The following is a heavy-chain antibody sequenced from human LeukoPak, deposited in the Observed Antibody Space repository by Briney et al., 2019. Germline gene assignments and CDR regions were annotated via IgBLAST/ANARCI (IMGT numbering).Heavy chain of an antibody. CDR3: ARRLVDSGASQVSDD. J-gene: IGHJ4*02. V-gene: IGHV4-34*01. CDR2: INDSGSV. Sequence: PSETLSLTCAVYAGSFSGYYWSWIRQPPGKGLEWIGEINDSGSVNCNPSLKNRVTLSVDTSTNQFSLRLSSVAAADTAVYYCARRLVDSGASQVSDDWGQGTLVTVSS. CDR1: AGSFSGYY. D-gene: IGHD2-15*01.